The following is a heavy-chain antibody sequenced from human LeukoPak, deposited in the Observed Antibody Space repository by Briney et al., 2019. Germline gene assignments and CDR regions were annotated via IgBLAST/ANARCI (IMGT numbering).Heavy chain of an antibody. CDR1: GFTFSSYS. D-gene: IGHD3-22*01. V-gene: IGHV3-9*01. J-gene: IGHJ3*02. CDR3: AKDASYDSIRGAFDI. Sequence: GGSLRLSCAASGFTFSSYSMNWVRQAPGKGLEWVSGISWNSGSIGYADSVKGRFTISRDNAKNSLYLQMNSLRAEDTALYYCAKDASYDSIRGAFDIWGQGTMVTVSS. CDR2: ISWNSGSI.